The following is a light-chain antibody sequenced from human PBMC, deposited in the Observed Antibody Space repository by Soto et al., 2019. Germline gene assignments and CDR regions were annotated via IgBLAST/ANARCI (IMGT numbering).Light chain of an antibody. V-gene: IGLV2-14*01. CDR2: EVS. CDR1: RSDIGGYNS. Sequence: QSALTQPASVSGSPGQSITISCTGTRSDIGGYNSVSWYQQHPGKAPKLMIYEVSNRPSGVSNRFSGSKSGNTASLTISGLQAEDEADYYCNSYTSSATVVFGGGTKLTVL. J-gene: IGLJ2*01. CDR3: NSYTSSATVV.